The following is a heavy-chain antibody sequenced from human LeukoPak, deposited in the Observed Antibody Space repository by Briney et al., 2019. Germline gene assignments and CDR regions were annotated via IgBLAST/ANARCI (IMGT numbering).Heavy chain of an antibody. CDR3: TTEYSSGLFDY. CDR2: IKSKTDGGTT. J-gene: IGHJ4*02. D-gene: IGHD6-19*01. CDR1: GFTFSNAW. Sequence: GGALRLSCAASGFTFSNAWMSWVRQAPGKGLEWVGRIKSKTDGGTTDYAAPVKGRFTISRDDSKNTLYLQMNSLKTEDTAVYYCTTEYSSGLFDYWGQGTLVTVSS. V-gene: IGHV3-15*01.